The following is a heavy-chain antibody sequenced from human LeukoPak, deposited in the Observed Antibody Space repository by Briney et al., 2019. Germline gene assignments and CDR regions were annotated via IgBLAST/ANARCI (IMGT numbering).Heavy chain of an antibody. J-gene: IGHJ4*02. V-gene: IGHV3-7*01. D-gene: IGHD3-3*01. CDR1: GFTFSSYW. Sequence: GGSLRLSCAASGFTFSSYWMSWVRQAPGKGLEWVANIKQDGSEKYYVDSVKGRFTISRDNAKNSLYLQMNSLRAEDTAVYYCARECPKYYDFWSGEETYYFDYWGQGTLVTVSS. CDR3: ARECPKYYDFWSGEETYYFDY. CDR2: IKQDGSEK.